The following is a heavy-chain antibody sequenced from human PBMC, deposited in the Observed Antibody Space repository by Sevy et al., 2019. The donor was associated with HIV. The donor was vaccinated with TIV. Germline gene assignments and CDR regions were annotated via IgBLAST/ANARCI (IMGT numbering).Heavy chain of an antibody. CDR2: ISGSGDST. CDR1: DFIFSTYA. J-gene: IGHJ4*02. D-gene: IGHD5-18*01. Sequence: GGSLRLSCAASDFIFSTYAMSWVRQAPGKGLEWVSGISGSGDSTYYANSVKGRFTISRDNSKNTLYLQMNSLRAEDTAVYYCRRGDTLDYWAQGTLVTVSS. CDR3: RRGDTLDY. V-gene: IGHV3-23*01.